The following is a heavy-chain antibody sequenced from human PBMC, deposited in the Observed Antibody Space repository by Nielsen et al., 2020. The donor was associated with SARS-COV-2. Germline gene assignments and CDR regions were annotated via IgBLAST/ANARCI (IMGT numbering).Heavy chain of an antibody. CDR2: ISYDGSNK. J-gene: IGHJ4*02. Sequence: VCQAPGKGLEWVAVISYDGSNKYYADSVKGRFTISRDNSKNTLYLQMNSLRAEDTAVYYCARGPTIVYWGQGTLVTVSS. D-gene: IGHD5-24*01. CDR3: ARGPTIVY. V-gene: IGHV3-30*04.